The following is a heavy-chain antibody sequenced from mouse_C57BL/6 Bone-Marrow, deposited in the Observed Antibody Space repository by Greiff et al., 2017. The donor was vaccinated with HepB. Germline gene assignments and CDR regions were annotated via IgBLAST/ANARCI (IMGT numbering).Heavy chain of an antibody. Sequence: QVQLQQPGAELVKPGASVKMSCKASGYTFTSYWVTWVKQRPGQGLEWIGDIYPGSGSTNYNEKFKSKATLTVDTSSSTAYMQLSSLTSEDSAVYYCARKEITTVVPDWYFDVWGTGTTVTVSS. D-gene: IGHD1-1*01. J-gene: IGHJ1*03. CDR1: GYTFTSYW. CDR3: ARKEITTVVPDWYFDV. CDR2: IYPGSGST. V-gene: IGHV1-55*01.